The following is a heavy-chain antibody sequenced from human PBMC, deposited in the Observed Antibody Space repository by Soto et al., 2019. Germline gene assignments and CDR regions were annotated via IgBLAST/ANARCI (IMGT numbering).Heavy chain of an antibody. D-gene: IGHD2-15*01. Sequence: EEQLVESGGGLVQPGGSLRLSCATSGFTFINYWMHWVRQAPGKGLVWVSHINNDGSTTTYADSVKGRFTISRDNAKNTLFLQMNSLRADDMGVYYCARGGFCSGTDCRGAFDIWGEGTMVTVSS. J-gene: IGHJ3*02. CDR2: INNDGSTT. V-gene: IGHV3-74*01. CDR3: ARGGFCSGTDCRGAFDI. CDR1: GFTFINYW.